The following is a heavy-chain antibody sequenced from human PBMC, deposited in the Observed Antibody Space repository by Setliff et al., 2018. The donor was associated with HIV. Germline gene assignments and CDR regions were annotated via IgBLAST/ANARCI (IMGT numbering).Heavy chain of an antibody. V-gene: IGHV3-21*01. D-gene: IGHD4-4*01. CDR3: AREIRAGNYPPYNYYFYMDV. CDR1: GFTFKNYD. Sequence: GASVKVSCVASGFTFKNYDMNWVRQAPGKGPEWVSSITVDSDYLYHADSVRGRFTISRDNAKNSLYLQMSSLRAEDTAVYYCAREIRAGNYPPYNYYFYMDVWGKGTTVTVSS. J-gene: IGHJ6*03. CDR2: ITVDSDYL.